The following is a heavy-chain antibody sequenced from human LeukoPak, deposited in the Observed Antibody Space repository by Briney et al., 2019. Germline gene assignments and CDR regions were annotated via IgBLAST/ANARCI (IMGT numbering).Heavy chain of an antibody. V-gene: IGHV5-51*01. J-gene: IGHJ4*02. CDR1: GYSFTNYW. Sequence: GESLKISCKGSGYSFTNYWIGWVRQMPGRGLEWMGIIYPGDSDTRYSPSFQGQVTISADKSISTAYLQWSSLKASDTAMYYCARHRVGHCSGTSCYSGGDYWGQGTLVTVSS. CDR2: IYPGDSDT. D-gene: IGHD2-15*01. CDR3: ARHRVGHCSGTSCYSGGDY.